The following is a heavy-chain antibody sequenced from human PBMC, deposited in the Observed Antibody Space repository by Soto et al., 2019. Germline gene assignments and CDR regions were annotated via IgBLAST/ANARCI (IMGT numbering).Heavy chain of an antibody. CDR1: GDSVSISSGA. D-gene: IGHD5-18*01. V-gene: IGHV6-1*01. Sequence: QVQLQQSGPGLVKPSQTLSPTCTISGDSVSISSGAWNWIRQSPSRGLEWLGRTYYRPKWYNDYAVSVTSRIKIPPDTSKHQFSLQLNSVTPEDTAVYYCAQDPGYSLDYLGQGTLVTVSS. CDR3: AQDPGYSLDY. J-gene: IGHJ4*02. CDR2: TYYRPKWYN.